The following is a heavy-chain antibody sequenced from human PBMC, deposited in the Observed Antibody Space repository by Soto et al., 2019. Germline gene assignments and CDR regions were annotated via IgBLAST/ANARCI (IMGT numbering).Heavy chain of an antibody. CDR2: IYYSGST. V-gene: IGHV4-59*08. CDR3: ARRYGGNLDY. CDR1: GGSISSYY. D-gene: IGHD2-15*01. J-gene: IGHJ4*02. Sequence: QVQLLESGPGLVKPSETLSLTCTVSGGSISSYYWSWIRQPPGKGLEWIGYIYYSGSTNYNPSLKRRVTISVDTAKNQFSLKLSSVTAADTAVYYCARRYGGNLDYWGQGTLVTVSS.